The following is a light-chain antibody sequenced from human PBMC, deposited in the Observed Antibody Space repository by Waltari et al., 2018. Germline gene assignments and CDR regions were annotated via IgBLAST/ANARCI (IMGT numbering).Light chain of an antibody. CDR1: QSLVHSDGKTY. CDR3: LQTSQFTWT. Sequence: DIVMTQTPLSSLVTLGQPASISCRSSQSLVHSDGKTYLSLLQQRPGQPPRLLIYQISKRFSGVPDRFSGSGAGTDFTLKISRVEAEDVAIYYCLQTSQFTWTFGQGTKVEIE. V-gene: IGKV2-24*01. J-gene: IGKJ1*01. CDR2: QIS.